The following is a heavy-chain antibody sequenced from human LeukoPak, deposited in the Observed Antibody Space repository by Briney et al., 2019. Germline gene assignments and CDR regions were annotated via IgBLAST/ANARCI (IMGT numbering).Heavy chain of an antibody. J-gene: IGHJ4*02. V-gene: IGHV5-51*01. CDR1: GYSFTSYW. D-gene: IGHD5-18*01. CDR3: ATGVSGVVDTAMRYFDY. Sequence: GESLKISCKGSGYSFTSYWIGWVRQMPGKGLEWMGIIHPGDSDTRYSPSFQGRVTISADKSISTAYLQWSSLKASDTAMYYCATGVSGVVDTAMRYFDYWGQGTLVTVSS. CDR2: IHPGDSDT.